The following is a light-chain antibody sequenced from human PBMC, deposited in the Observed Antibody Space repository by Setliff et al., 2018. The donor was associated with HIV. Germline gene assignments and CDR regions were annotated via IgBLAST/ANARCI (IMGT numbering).Light chain of an antibody. Sequence: QSALTQPPSVSGAPGQRVTISCTGSSSNIGAGYDVHWYQQLPGTAPKLLIYGNNNRPSGVPDRFSGSKSGTSASLAITGLQAEDEADYYCQSYDSSLSGPFYVFGTGTKGTVL. CDR3: QSYDSSLSGPFYV. CDR1: SSNIGAGYD. J-gene: IGLJ1*01. CDR2: GNN. V-gene: IGLV1-40*01.